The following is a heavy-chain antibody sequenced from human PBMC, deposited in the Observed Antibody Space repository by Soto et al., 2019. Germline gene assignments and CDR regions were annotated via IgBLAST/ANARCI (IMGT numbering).Heavy chain of an antibody. CDR1: GYTFTSYY. Sequence: QVQLVQSGAEVEKPGASVKVSCKSSGYTFTSYYIHWVRQAPGQGLEWMGLISPSGGSTNYAQMFQGRVTMTRDMSTSTVYMELSSLRSEDTAVYYCARVGGCTSTSCHFYFDDWGQGTLVTVSS. CDR3: ARVGGCTSTSCHFYFDD. J-gene: IGHJ4*02. D-gene: IGHD2-2*01. V-gene: IGHV1-46*01. CDR2: ISPSGGST.